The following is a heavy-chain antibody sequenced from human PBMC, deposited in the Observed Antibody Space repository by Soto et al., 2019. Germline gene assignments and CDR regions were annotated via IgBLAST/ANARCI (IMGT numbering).Heavy chain of an antibody. D-gene: IGHD2-15*01. V-gene: IGHV4-59*08. J-gene: IGHJ4*02. CDR3: ARQGWTRFAC. CDR2: IFHSGST. CDR1: RGSVRSHS. Sequence: TITASRGSVRSHSGSWIRQPPGKGLEWIGEIFHSGSTNYNPSLKSRATMSVDKSKNQFSLNLTSVTAADTALYYGARQGWTRFACWGQRTLVPVSS.